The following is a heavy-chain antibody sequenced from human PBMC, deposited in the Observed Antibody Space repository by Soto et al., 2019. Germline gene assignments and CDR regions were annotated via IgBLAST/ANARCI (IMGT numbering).Heavy chain of an antibody. D-gene: IGHD3-10*01. J-gene: IGHJ4*02. CDR3: ARHDYDSGSYVRY. CDR1: GGSISSTSYY. CDR2: IYHSGTT. V-gene: IGHV4-39*01. Sequence: QLQLQESGPGLVKPSETLSLTCTVSGGSISSTSYYWGWIRQPPGKGLEWIGNIYHSGTTYYNPSLTSRVTISVDTSKNQFSLKLTSVTAADTAVYYCARHDYDSGSYVRYWGQGTLVNVSS.